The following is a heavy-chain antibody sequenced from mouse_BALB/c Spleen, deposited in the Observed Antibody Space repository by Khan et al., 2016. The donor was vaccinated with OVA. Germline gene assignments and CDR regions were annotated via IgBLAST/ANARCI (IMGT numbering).Heavy chain of an antibody. CDR1: GYSITSDYA. CDR3: ARVYGRDFDY. Sequence: EVQLQESGPGLVKPSQSLSLTCTVTGYSITSDYAWNWIRQFPGNKLEWMGFISYSGNTNYNPSLKSRISITRDTSENQFFLQLNSVTTEDTATYYCARVYGRDFDYWGQGTTLTVSS. D-gene: IGHD1-1*01. V-gene: IGHV3-2*02. CDR2: ISYSGNT. J-gene: IGHJ2*01.